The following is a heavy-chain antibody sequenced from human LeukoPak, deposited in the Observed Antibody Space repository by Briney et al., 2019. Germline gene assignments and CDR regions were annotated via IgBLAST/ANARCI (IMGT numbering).Heavy chain of an antibody. CDR3: ARGKDYYDSGSNYHFDY. V-gene: IGHV4-59*08. CDR1: GASISSDY. CDR2: IHYGGSI. J-gene: IGHJ4*02. D-gene: IGHD3-10*01. Sequence: PSETLSLTCTVSGASISSDYWSWVRQSPGKGLEWIAYIHYGGSIKYNPSLTSRVTIPVDTSTNRFSLKLSSVTAADTAMYYCARGKDYYDSGSNYHFDYWGQGTLVTVSS.